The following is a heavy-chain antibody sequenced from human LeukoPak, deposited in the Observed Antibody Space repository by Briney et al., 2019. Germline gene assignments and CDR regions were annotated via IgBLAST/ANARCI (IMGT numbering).Heavy chain of an antibody. J-gene: IGHJ4*01. CDR3: ARDAQRGFDYSNSLKY. CDR1: GFTYSHYG. V-gene: IGHV3-33*01. CDR2: IWSDGSNR. Sequence: GGSLRLSCAAPGFTYSHYGMHWVRQAPGKGLEWVAVIWSDGSNRFYAGSVKGRFTISRDNSQNTLFLQMNSLRAEDTAMYYCARDAQRGFDYSNSLKYWGHGTLVTVSS. D-gene: IGHD4-11*01.